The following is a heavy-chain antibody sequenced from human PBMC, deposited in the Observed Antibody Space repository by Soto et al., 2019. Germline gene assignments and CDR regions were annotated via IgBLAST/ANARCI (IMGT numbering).Heavy chain of an antibody. J-gene: IGHJ6*02. CDR2: INAGNGNT. V-gene: IGHV1-3*01. Sequence: QVQLVQSGAEVKKPGASVKVSCKASGYTFTSYAMHWVRQAPGQRLEWMGWINAGNGNTKYSQKFQGRVTITRETSASTAYMELSSLRSEDTAVYYCASEYCGGDCYSAARYGMDVWGQGTTVTVSS. CDR3: ASEYCGGDCYSAARYGMDV. CDR1: GYTFTSYA. D-gene: IGHD2-21*02.